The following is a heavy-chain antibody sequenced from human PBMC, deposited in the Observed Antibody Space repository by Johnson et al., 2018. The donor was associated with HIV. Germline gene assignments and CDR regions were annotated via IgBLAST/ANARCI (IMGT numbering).Heavy chain of an antibody. Sequence: QMQLVESGGGLVKPGGSLRLSCAASGFTFSDYYMSWIRQAPGKGLEWVSYISSSGNPIYYADSVKGRFTISRDNAKNSLYLQMNSLRAEDTAVYYCARDWVIGDAFDIWGQGTKVTVSS. CDR2: ISSSGNPI. D-gene: IGHD2-21*01. CDR3: ARDWVIGDAFDI. CDR1: GFTFSDYY. J-gene: IGHJ3*02. V-gene: IGHV3-11*04.